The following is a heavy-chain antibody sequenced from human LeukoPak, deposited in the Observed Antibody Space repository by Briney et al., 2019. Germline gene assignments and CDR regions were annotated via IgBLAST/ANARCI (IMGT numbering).Heavy chain of an antibody. J-gene: IGHJ3*02. CDR3: ARGGNWLQYQLLWRGAFDI. CDR1: GYTFTSYD. Sequence: ASVKVSCKASGYTFTSYDINWVRQATGQGLEWMGWMNPNSGNTGYAQKFQGRVTMTRNTSISTAYMELSSLRSEDTAVYYCARGGNWLQYQLLWRGAFDIWGQGTMVTVSS. D-gene: IGHD2-2*01. V-gene: IGHV1-8*01. CDR2: MNPNSGNT.